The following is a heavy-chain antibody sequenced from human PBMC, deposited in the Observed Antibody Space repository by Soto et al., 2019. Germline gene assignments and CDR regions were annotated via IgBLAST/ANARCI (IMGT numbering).Heavy chain of an antibody. CDR3: ARWGGLTVVDPSALLESYYYYGLDV. D-gene: IGHD2-2*01. V-gene: IGHV1-69*01. CDR2: IIPFFNTS. J-gene: IGHJ6*02. CDR1: GGPMSSYA. Sequence: QVQLVQSGAEVKKPGSSVKVSCKASGGPMSSYAVSWVRQAPGQGLEWMGGIIPFFNTSNYAPKFQGRVTITADESTSTAYMVLSSLTSEDTAVYFCARWGGLTVVDPSALLESYYYYGLDVWGQGTTVTVSS.